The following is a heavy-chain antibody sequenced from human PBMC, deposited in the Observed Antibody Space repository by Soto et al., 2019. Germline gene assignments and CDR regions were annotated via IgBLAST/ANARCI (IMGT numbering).Heavy chain of an antibody. D-gene: IGHD3-3*01. V-gene: IGHV3-23*01. Sequence: GGSLRLSCAASGFTFSSYAMSWVRQAPGKGLEWVSAISGSGGSTYYADSVKGRFTISRDNSKNTLYLQMNSRRAEDAAVYYCAKWTDYDFWSGYYYFDYWGQGTLVTVSS. J-gene: IGHJ4*02. CDR3: AKWTDYDFWSGYYYFDY. CDR2: ISGSGGST. CDR1: GFTFSSYA.